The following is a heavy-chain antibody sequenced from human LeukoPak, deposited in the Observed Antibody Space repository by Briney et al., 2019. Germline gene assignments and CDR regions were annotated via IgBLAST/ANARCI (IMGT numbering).Heavy chain of an antibody. CDR2: ISWNSGSI. V-gene: IGHV3-9*01. CDR1: GFTFDDYA. CDR3: AKVPIAVAAPTYFDY. Sequence: PEGSLRLSCAASGFTFDDYAMHWVRQAPGKGLEWVSGISWNSGSIGYADSVKGRFTISRDNAKNSLYLQMNSLRAEDTALYYCAKVPIAVAAPTYFDYWGGGTLVTVSS. D-gene: IGHD6-19*01. J-gene: IGHJ4*02.